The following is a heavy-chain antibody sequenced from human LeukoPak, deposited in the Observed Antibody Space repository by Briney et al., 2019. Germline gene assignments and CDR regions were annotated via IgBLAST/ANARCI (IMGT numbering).Heavy chain of an antibody. CDR1: GFTFSSYG. Sequence: GGSLRLSCAASGFTFSSYGMHWVRQAPGKGLEWVAFIRHDGSNKYYADSVKGRFTISRDNSKNTLYLQMNSLRAEDTAVYYCAELGITMIGGVWGKGTTVTISS. D-gene: IGHD3-10*02. J-gene: IGHJ6*04. CDR2: IRHDGSNK. CDR3: AELGITMIGGV. V-gene: IGHV3-30*02.